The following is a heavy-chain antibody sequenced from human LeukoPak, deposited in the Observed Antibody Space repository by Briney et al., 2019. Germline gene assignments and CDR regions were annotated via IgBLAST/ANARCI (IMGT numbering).Heavy chain of an antibody. CDR2: ISSSSSYI. Sequence: GGSLRLSCAASGFTFSSYSMNWVRQAPGKGLEWVSSISSSSSYIYYADSVKGRFTISRDNAKNSLYLQMNSLRAEDTAVYYCARGVGATDSVDYWGQGTPVTVSP. V-gene: IGHV3-21*01. D-gene: IGHD1-26*01. CDR1: GFTFSSYS. J-gene: IGHJ4*02. CDR3: ARGVGATDSVDY.